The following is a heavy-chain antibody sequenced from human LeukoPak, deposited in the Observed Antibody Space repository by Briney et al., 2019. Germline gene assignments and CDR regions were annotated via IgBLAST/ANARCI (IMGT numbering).Heavy chain of an antibody. Sequence: GASVKVSCKASGYTFTSYGISWVRQAPGQGLEWMGWISAYNGNTNHAQRLQGRVTMTTDTSTSTAYMELRSLRSDDTAVYYCARARAAAGTAWFDPWGQGTLVTVSS. V-gene: IGHV1-18*01. J-gene: IGHJ5*02. CDR3: ARARAAAGTAWFDP. CDR1: GYTFTSYG. D-gene: IGHD6-13*01. CDR2: ISAYNGNT.